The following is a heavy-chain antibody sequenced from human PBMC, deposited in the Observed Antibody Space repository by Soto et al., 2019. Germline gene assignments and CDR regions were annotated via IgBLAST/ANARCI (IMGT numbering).Heavy chain of an antibody. J-gene: IGHJ4*02. CDR3: AAPPLDSSGTPGDY. V-gene: IGHV3-33*01. CDR1: GFTFSSYG. D-gene: IGHD3-22*01. CDR2: IWYDGSNK. Sequence: GGSLRLSCAPSGFTFSSYGMHWVRQAPGKGLEWVAVIWYDGSNKYYADSVKGRFTISRDNSKNTLYLQMNSLRAEDTAVYYCAAPPLDSSGTPGDYWGQGTLVTVSS.